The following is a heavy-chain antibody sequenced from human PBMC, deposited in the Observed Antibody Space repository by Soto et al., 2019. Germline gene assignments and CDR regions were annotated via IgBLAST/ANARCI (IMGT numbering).Heavy chain of an antibody. V-gene: IGHV1-69*01. Sequence: QVQLVQSGAEVKKPGSSVKVSCKASGGTFSSYAISWVRQAPGQGVEWMGGIIPIFGTANYAQKFQGRVTITADESTSTAYMELSSLRSEDTAVYYCAREILPDSSSWYGTPQDWGQGTLVTVSS. CDR2: IIPIFGTA. CDR3: AREILPDSSSWYGTPQD. D-gene: IGHD6-13*01. CDR1: GGTFSSYA. J-gene: IGHJ4*02.